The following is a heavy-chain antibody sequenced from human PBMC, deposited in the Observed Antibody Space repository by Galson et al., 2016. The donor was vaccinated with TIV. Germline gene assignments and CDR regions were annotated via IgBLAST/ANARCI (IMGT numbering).Heavy chain of an antibody. D-gene: IGHD3-22*01. J-gene: IGHJ4*02. CDR2: ISWNSGSI. CDR3: VRRYFDTSGYYAFDY. V-gene: IGHV3-9*01. CDR1: GFTFDDYA. Sequence: SLRLSCAASGFTFDDYAMHWVRQAPGKGLEWVSGISWNSGSIGYADSVKGRFKISRDNAKDSLYLQMNSLRVEDTALYYCVRRYFDTSGYYAFDYWGQGNLVTVSS.